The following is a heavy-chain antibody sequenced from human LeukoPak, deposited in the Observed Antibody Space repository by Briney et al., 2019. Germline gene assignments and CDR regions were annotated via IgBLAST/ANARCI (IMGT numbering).Heavy chain of an antibody. V-gene: IGHV1-18*01. CDR2: ISAYNGNT. D-gene: IGHD3-3*01. CDR1: GYTFTSYG. J-gene: IGHJ4*02. Sequence: ASVKVSCKASGYTFTSYGISWVRQAPGQGLEWMGWISAYNGNTNYAQKLQGRVTMTTDTSTSTAYMELRSLRSDDTAVYHCARDLGFLEWLPLDYWGQGTLVTVSS. CDR3: ARDLGFLEWLPLDY.